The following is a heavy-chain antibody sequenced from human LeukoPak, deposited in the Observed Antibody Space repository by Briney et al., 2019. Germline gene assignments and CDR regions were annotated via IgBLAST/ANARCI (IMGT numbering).Heavy chain of an antibody. J-gene: IGHJ3*02. CDR3: SRVSVEYQLLLLNAFGI. V-gene: IGHV3-11*04. CDR2: ISSSGSTI. CDR1: GFTFSDYY. D-gene: IGHD2-2*01. Sequence: PGGSLRLSCAASGFTFSDYYMSWIRQAPGKGLEWVSYISSSGSTIYYADSVKGRFTISRDNAKNSLSLQMNSLRAEDTALYYCSRVSVEYQLLLLNAFGIWGQGTMVTVSS.